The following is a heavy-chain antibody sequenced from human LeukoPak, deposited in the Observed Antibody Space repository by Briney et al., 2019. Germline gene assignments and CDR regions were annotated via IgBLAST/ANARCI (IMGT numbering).Heavy chain of an antibody. Sequence: PSETLPLTCAVYIGSFSGYYCTWIRQPPGKGLEWIGEINHSGSTNYNPSLKSRVTISVDTSKNQFSLKLSSVTAADTAVYFCAREYPVGAFDYWGQGTLVTISS. CDR1: IGSFSGYY. CDR3: AREYPVGAFDY. CDR2: INHSGST. D-gene: IGHD1-26*01. V-gene: IGHV4-34*01. J-gene: IGHJ4*02.